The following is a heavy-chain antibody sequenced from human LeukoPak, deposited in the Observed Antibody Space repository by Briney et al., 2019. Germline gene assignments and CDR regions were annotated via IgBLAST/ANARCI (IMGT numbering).Heavy chain of an antibody. D-gene: IGHD4-17*01. Sequence: GGSLRLSCAASGFTFSSYGMHWVRQAPGKGLEWVAFIRYDGSNKYYADSVKGRFTISRDNSKNTLYLQMNSLRAEDTAVYYCAKDPTTVTGKNWFDPWGQGTLVTVSS. CDR3: AKDPTTVTGKNWFDP. J-gene: IGHJ5*02. V-gene: IGHV3-30*02. CDR1: GFTFSSYG. CDR2: IRYDGSNK.